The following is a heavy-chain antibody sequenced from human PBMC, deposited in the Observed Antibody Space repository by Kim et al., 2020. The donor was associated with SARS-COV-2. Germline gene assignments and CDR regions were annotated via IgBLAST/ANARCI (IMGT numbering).Heavy chain of an antibody. CDR2: IYSGGTT. D-gene: IGHD2-15*01. CDR3: AKRMAYYYGMDA. V-gene: IGHV3-66*01. Sequence: GGSLRLSCAASGFTVSSNYMSWVRQAPGKGLEWVSIIYSGGTTYYADSVKGRFTISRDNSKNTLYLHMNSLRAEDTAVYYCAKRMAYYYGMDAWGQGTTVTLSS. J-gene: IGHJ6*02. CDR1: GFTVSSNY.